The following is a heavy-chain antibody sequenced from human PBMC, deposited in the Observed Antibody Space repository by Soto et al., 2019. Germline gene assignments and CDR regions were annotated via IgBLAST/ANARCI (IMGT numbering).Heavy chain of an antibody. J-gene: IGHJ5*02. CDR3: ARHVKRITIFGVVISGWFDP. CDR1: GGSFIGYY. Sequence: SETLSLTCAVYGGSFIGYYWSWILQPPWKGLEWIGEINHSGSTNYNPSLKSRVTISVDTSKNQFSLKLSSVTAADTAVYYCARHVKRITIFGVVISGWFDPWGQGTLVTVS. CDR2: INHSGST. D-gene: IGHD3-3*01. V-gene: IGHV4-34*01.